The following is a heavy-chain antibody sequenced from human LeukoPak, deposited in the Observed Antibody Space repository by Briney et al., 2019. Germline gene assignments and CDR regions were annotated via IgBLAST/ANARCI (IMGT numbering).Heavy chain of an antibody. Sequence: GGSLRLSCAASGFTFSSYAMSWVRRAPGKGLEWVSAISGSGGSTYYADSVKGRFTISRDNSKNTLYLQMNSLGAEDTAVYYCAKDPPQVGASRKFDYWGQGTLVTVSS. CDR3: AKDPPQVGASRKFDY. V-gene: IGHV3-23*01. D-gene: IGHD1-26*01. CDR2: ISGSGGST. J-gene: IGHJ4*02. CDR1: GFTFSSYA.